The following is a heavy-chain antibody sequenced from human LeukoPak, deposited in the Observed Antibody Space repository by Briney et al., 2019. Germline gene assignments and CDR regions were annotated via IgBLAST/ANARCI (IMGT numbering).Heavy chain of an antibody. CDR1: GGSISSSSYY. CDR2: IYYSGST. CDR3: ARVVMYCSSTSCYSPRGAFDI. D-gene: IGHD2-2*01. Sequence: PSETLSLTCTVSGGSISSSSYYWGWIRQPPGKGLEWIGSIYYSGSTNYNPSLKSRVTISVDTSKNQFSLKLSSVTAADTAVYYCARVVMYCSSTSCYSPRGAFDIWGQGTMVTVSS. V-gene: IGHV4-39*07. J-gene: IGHJ3*02.